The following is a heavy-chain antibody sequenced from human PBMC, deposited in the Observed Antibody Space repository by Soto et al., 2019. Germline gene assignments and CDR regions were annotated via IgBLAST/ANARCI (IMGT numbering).Heavy chain of an antibody. V-gene: IGHV1-69*01. CDR1: GGTFSNYT. Sequence: QVQLVQSGAEVRKPGSSVKVSCKASGGTFSNYTISWVRQAPGQGLEWMGGIIPIFGAVNYAQKFQGGLTISVGESTTTAHMELSSLGSEDTAVYYCARGYCSGGSCYVAKYYGLDVWGQGTTVIVS. J-gene: IGHJ6*02. CDR2: IIPIFGAV. D-gene: IGHD2-15*01. CDR3: ARGYCSGGSCYVAKYYGLDV.